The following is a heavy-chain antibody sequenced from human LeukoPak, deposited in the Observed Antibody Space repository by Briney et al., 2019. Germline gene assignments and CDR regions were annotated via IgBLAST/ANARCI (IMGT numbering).Heavy chain of an antibody. CDR1: GFTFRSYG. J-gene: IGHJ4*02. V-gene: IGHV3-33*01. Sequence: GGSLRLSCAASGFTFRSYGMHWVRQAPGKGLEWVAVIWYDGSNKYYADSVKGRLTISRDNSKNMLYLQMNSLRVEDTAVYYCARVRSLGIAVAELDYWGQGTLVTVSS. CDR3: ARVRSLGIAVAELDY. CDR2: IWYDGSNK. D-gene: IGHD6-19*01.